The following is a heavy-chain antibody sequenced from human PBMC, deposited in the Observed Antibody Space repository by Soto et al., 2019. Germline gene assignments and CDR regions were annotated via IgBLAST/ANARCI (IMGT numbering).Heavy chain of an antibody. CDR2: IKFGDSDL. Sequence: GGSPEISCSAAVFTLEGAWLGRGRPMPGKGLDGMGIIKFGDSDLRYSPSFRGQVTISADAAVNTAYLQGDSLKASDTAMYYCARQINYSCDLWGQGTLVTVSS. J-gene: IGHJ5*02. V-gene: IGHV5-51*01. D-gene: IGHD4-4*01. CDR3: ARQINYSCDL. CDR1: VFTLEGAW.